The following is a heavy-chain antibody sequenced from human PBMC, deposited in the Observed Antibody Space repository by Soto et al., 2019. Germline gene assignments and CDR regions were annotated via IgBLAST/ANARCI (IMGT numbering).Heavy chain of an antibody. CDR2: IPNNGSP. CDR1: GGSVRTGSYH. V-gene: IGHV4-61*01. J-gene: IGHJ4*02. CDR3: ARIGWGGDS. D-gene: IGHD7-27*01. Sequence: SETLSLTCSVSGGSVRTGSYHWSWIRQPPGKGLEWIGFIPNNGSPDYNPSLKSRVVVSIDRSKSQFSLKVSSVTAADTAVYFCARIGWGGDSWGQGTLVTVSS.